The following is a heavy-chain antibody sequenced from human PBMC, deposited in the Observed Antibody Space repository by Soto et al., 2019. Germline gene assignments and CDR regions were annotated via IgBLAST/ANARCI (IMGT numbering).Heavy chain of an antibody. CDR3: AKLSCTSSTCYFPGWFDP. V-gene: IGHV4-31*03. Sequence: SETLSLTCTVSGDSISGGASFWSWIRQPPGKGLEWIANVYYSGSSYYNPSLKSRLTISVDTSKNQFSLQLKSMTAADTAVYYCAKLSCTSSTCYFPGWFDPWGQGTLVTVSS. D-gene: IGHD2-2*01. CDR2: VYYSGSS. J-gene: IGHJ5*02. CDR1: GDSISGGASF.